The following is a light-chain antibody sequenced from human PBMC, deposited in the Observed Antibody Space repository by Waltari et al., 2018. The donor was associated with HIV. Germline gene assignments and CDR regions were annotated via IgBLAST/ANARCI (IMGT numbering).Light chain of an antibody. CDR1: QSISNW. Sequence: DIQMTQSPSTLSASVGDRVTITYRASQSISNWLACDQQKPGKAPKLLIYKASSLESGVPSRFSVSGSGTEYTLTISSLQPDDFATYYCQEYSGYFRTFGQGTKVEIK. CDR2: KAS. V-gene: IGKV1-5*03. J-gene: IGKJ1*01. CDR3: QEYSGYFRT.